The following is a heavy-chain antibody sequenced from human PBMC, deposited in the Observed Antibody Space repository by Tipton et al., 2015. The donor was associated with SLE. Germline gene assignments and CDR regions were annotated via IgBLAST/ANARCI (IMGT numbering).Heavy chain of an antibody. D-gene: IGHD2-15*01. CDR1: GFTFSSYA. Sequence: SLRLSCAASGFTFSSYAMSWVRQAPGKGLEWVSAISGSGGSTYYADSVKGRFTISRDNSKNTLYLQMSSLRAEDTAVYYCAKLDSSGGSCYRALFDYWGQGTLVTVSS. CDR3: AKLDSSGGSCYRALFDY. J-gene: IGHJ4*02. V-gene: IGHV3-23*01. CDR2: ISGSGGST.